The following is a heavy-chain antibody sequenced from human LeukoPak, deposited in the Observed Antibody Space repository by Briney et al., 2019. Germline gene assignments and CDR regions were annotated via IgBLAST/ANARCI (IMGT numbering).Heavy chain of an antibody. CDR2: IIPILGIA. V-gene: IGHV1-69*04. CDR3: ARDREYSSSYFSAPTENWFDP. Sequence: SVKVSCKASGGTFSSYTISWVRQAPGQGLESMGRIIPILGIANYAQKFQGRVTITADKSTSTAYMELSSLTSEDTAVYYCARDREYSSSYFSAPTENWFDPWGQGTLVTVSS. CDR1: GGTFSSYT. D-gene: IGHD6-6*01. J-gene: IGHJ5*02.